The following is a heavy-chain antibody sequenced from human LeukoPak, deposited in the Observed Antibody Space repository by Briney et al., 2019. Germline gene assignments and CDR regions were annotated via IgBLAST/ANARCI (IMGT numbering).Heavy chain of an antibody. J-gene: IGHJ4*02. CDR1: GGSFRGYY. V-gene: IGHV4-34*01. D-gene: IGHD6-19*01. CDR3: ARGRIGVYSSRRPLDY. CDR2: INHSGST. Sequence: SETLSLTCAVYGGSFRGYYWSWIRQPPGKGLEWIGEINHSGSTNYNPSLKSRVTISVDTSKNQFSLKLSSVTAADTAVYYCARGRIGVYSSRRPLDYWGQGTLVTVSS.